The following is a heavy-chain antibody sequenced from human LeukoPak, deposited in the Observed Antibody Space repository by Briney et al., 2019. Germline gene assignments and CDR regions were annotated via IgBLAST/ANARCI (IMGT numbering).Heavy chain of an antibody. Sequence: PSETLSLTCTVSGGSISNFYWSWSRQPPGKGLEWIGYIYYSGITNYNPSLKSRVTISVDTSKNQFSLKLSSVTAADTAVYYCASIDQVETTMGGYYFDYWGQGTLVTVSS. CDR3: ASIDQVETTMGGYYFDY. V-gene: IGHV4-59*01. D-gene: IGHD5-18*01. CDR2: IYYSGIT. CDR1: GGSISNFY. J-gene: IGHJ4*02.